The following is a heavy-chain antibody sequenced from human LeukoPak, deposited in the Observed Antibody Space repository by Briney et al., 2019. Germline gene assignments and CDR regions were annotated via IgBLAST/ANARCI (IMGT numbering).Heavy chain of an antibody. CDR2: IYTDASST. CDR3: ARGLQGIDY. J-gene: IGHJ4*02. Sequence: GGSLRLSCATSGFTLSSYWMHWVRPAPGKGLVWVSVIYTDASSTTYADSVQGRFTISRDSARKTLYLQMNSLRAEDTAIYYCARGLQGIDYWGQGTLVTVSS. CDR1: GFTLSSYW. D-gene: IGHD4-11*01. V-gene: IGHV3-74*01.